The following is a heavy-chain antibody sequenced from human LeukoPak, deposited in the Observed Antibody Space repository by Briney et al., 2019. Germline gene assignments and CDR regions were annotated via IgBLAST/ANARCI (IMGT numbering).Heavy chain of an antibody. CDR2: VHSSGST. CDR3: ARDPHGSSCWYDY. CDR1: GGSISYYY. Sequence: PSETLSLTCTVSGGSISYYYWTWIRQPAGKGLEWIGRVHSSGSTNYNPSLKSRVTMSVDTSKNQFSLRLSSVTAADTAVYYCARDPHGSSCWYDYWGQGILVTVSS. V-gene: IGHV4-4*07. D-gene: IGHD6-19*01. J-gene: IGHJ4*02.